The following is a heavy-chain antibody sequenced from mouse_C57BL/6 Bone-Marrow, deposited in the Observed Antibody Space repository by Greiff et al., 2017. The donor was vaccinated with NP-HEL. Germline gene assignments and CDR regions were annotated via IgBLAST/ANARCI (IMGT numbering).Heavy chain of an antibody. V-gene: IGHV1-15*01. CDR2: IDPETGGT. D-gene: IGHD4-1*01. J-gene: IGHJ3*01. Sequence: QVQLQQSGAELVRPGASVTLSCKASGYTFTDYEMHWVKQTPVHGLEWIGAIDPETGGTAYNQKFKGKAILTADKSSRTAYMELRSLTSEDSAVYDCTRVGRRAWFAYWGQGTLVTVSA. CDR1: GYTFTDYE. CDR3: TRVGRRAWFAY.